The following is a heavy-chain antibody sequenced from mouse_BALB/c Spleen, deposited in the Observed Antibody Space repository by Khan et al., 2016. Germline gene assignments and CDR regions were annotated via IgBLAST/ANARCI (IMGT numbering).Heavy chain of an antibody. CDR1: GYSFITYW. Sequence: QVQLKQSGAELMKPGVSVKISCKATGYSFITYWIEWIKQRPGHGLEWIGEILPGSVSANYNENFKGKAIFTAETSSNTAYMHLSSLTSEDSAVYYGASGDDYDGVAYWGQGTLVTVSA. CDR2: ILPGSVSA. J-gene: IGHJ3*01. CDR3: ASGDDYDGVAY. V-gene: IGHV1-9*01. D-gene: IGHD2-4*01.